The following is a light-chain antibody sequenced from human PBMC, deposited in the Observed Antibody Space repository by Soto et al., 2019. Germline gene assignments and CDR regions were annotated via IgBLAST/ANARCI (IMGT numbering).Light chain of an antibody. V-gene: IGKV1-27*01. Sequence: DIQMTQSQASLSASVGDRVTITCRASEDISNYLAWYQQKPGKVPKLLIYGASTLQSGVPSRFSGSGSGTDFTLTISSLQTEDVATYYCQNYNRAAWTFGQGTKVESK. CDR3: QNYNRAAWT. CDR1: EDISNY. J-gene: IGKJ1*01. CDR2: GAS.